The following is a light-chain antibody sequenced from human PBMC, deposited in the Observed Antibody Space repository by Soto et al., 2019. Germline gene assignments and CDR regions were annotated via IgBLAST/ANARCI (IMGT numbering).Light chain of an antibody. Sequence: EAVLTQSPATLSVSPGARAPLSCRASQSVTTNLAWYQQRPGQAPRLLIYGASKRAIGLPARFSGSGSGTEFTLTITSLQSEDFAVYYCQQYNNWPQTFGQGTKVDI. J-gene: IGKJ1*01. CDR3: QQYNNWPQT. CDR2: GAS. V-gene: IGKV3-15*01. CDR1: QSVTTN.